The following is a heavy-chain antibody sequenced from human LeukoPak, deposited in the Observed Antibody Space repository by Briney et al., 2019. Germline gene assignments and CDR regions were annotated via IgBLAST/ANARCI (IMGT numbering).Heavy chain of an antibody. V-gene: IGHV4-38-2*01. J-gene: IGHJ4*02. CDR1: GYSISSGYY. CDR3: ARRGSGDY. D-gene: IGHD3-10*01. CDR2: IYHSGST. Sequence: PSETLSLTCAVSGYSISSGYYWGWIRQPPGKGLEWIGSIYHSGSTYYNPSLKSRVTISVDTSKNQFSLKLSPAIAADTAVYYCARRGSGDYWGQGTLVTVSS.